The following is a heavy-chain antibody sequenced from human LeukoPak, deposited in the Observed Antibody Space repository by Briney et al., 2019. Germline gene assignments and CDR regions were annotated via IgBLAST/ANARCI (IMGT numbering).Heavy chain of an antibody. V-gene: IGHV4-61*02. D-gene: IGHD3-10*01. J-gene: IGHJ3*02. CDR2: IYTSGST. CDR3: AGDKFGAFDI. CDR1: GRSISSGCYY. Sequence: SQTLSLTCTVSGRSISSGCYYWSWIRQPAGKGLEWIGRIYTSGSTNYNPSLKSRVTISVDTSKNQFSLKLSSVTAADTAVYYCAGDKFGAFDIWGQGTMVTVSS.